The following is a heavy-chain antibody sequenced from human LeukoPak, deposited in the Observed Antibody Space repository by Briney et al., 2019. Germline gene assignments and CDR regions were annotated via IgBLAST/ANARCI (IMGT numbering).Heavy chain of an antibody. CDR1: GGTFSSYA. J-gene: IGHJ3*02. V-gene: IGHV1-69*01. Sequence: SVKVSCKASGGTFSSYAISWVRQAPGQGLEWMGGIIPIFGTANYAQKFQGRVTITADESTSTAYMELRSLRSDDTAVYYCARGELADAFDIWGQGTMVTVSS. D-gene: IGHD1-26*01. CDR2: IIPIFGTA. CDR3: ARGELADAFDI.